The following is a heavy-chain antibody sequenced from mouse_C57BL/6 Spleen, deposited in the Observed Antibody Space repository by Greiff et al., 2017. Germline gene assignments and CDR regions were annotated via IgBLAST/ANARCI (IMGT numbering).Heavy chain of an antibody. CDR1: GYTFTEYT. CDR2: FYPGSGSI. CDR3: ARHATYDYDGSTRAMDY. V-gene: IGHV1-62-2*01. J-gene: IGHJ4*01. D-gene: IGHD2-4*01. Sequence: QVQLQQSGAELVKPGASVKLSCKASGYTFTEYTIHWVKQRSGQGLEWIGWFYPGSGSIKYNEKFKDKATLTADKSSSTVYMELSRLTSEDSAVYFCARHATYDYDGSTRAMDYWGQGTSVTVSS.